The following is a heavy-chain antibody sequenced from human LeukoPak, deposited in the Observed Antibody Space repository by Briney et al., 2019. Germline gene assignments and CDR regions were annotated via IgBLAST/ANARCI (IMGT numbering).Heavy chain of an antibody. Sequence: ASVKVSCKASGYTFTSYAMNWVRQAPGQGLEWMGWINTNTGNPTYAQGFTGRFVFSLDTSVSTAYLQISSLKAEDTAVYYCARDTYYDFWSLVPSWFDPWGQGTLVTVSS. J-gene: IGHJ5*02. D-gene: IGHD3-3*01. CDR1: GYTFTSYA. CDR2: INTNTGNP. CDR3: ARDTYYDFWSLVPSWFDP. V-gene: IGHV7-4-1*02.